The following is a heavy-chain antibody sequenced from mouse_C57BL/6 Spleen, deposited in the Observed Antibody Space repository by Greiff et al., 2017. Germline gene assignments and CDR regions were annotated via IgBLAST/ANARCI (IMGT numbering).Heavy chain of an antibody. CDR1: GFTFSSYA. D-gene: IGHD2-3*01. J-gene: IGHJ3*01. CDR2: ISDGGSYT. V-gene: IGHV5-4*01. Sequence: EVMLVESGGGLVKPGGSLKLSCAASGFTFSSYAMSWVRQTPEKRLEWVATISDGGSYTYYPANVKGRFTISRDNAKNNLYLQMSHLKSEDTAMYYCAREDYDDYLLPFAYWGKGTLVTVSA. CDR3: AREDYDDYLLPFAY.